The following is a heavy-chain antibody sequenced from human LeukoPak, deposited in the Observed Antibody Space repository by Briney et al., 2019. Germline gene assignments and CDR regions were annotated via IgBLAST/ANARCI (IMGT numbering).Heavy chain of an antibody. CDR1: GFTFSSFG. Sequence: GGSLRLSCAASGFTFSSFGMNWVRQAPGEGLEWISYISTSSLNTIHYADSGKGRLTISRDNAKNSLFLQMNSLRAEDTAVYYCARSLSTDFDYWGQEILVTVSS. J-gene: IGHJ4*02. CDR3: ARSLSTDFDY. V-gene: IGHV3-48*04. CDR2: ISTSSLNTI. D-gene: IGHD5/OR15-5a*01.